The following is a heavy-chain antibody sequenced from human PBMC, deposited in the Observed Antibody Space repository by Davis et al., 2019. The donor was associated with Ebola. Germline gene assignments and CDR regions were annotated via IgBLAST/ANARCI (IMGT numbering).Heavy chain of an antibody. CDR1: GYTFTSYG. J-gene: IGHJ6*03. Sequence: ASVKVSCKASGYTFTSYGISWVRQAPGQGLEWMGWISAYNGNTNYAQKLQGRITISRDNSKNTLYLQMNSLRAEDTAVYYCAKVVNMDVWGKGTTVTVSS. V-gene: IGHV1-18*04. CDR3: AKVVNMDV. CDR2: ISAYNGNT.